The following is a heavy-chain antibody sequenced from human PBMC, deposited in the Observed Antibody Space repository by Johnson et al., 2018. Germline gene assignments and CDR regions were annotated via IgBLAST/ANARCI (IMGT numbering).Heavy chain of an antibody. CDR1: GFTFSSFA. CDR3: AKEGGAYDFWSGYAFEI. D-gene: IGHD3-3*01. CDR2: ISGSGGST. V-gene: IGHV3-23*04. J-gene: IGHJ3*02. Sequence: VQLVQSGGGLVQPGGSLRLSCAASGFTFSSFAMSWVRQAPGKGLEWVSAISGSGGSTYYADSVKGRFTISRDNSKNTLNLQMNSLRAEDTAVYYCAKEGGAYDFWSGYAFEIWGQGTMVTVSS.